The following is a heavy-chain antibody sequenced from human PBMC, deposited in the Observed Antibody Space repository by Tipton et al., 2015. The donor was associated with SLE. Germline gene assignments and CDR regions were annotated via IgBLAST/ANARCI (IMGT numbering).Heavy chain of an antibody. CDR1: GGSFSGYY. CDR2: INHSGST. V-gene: IGHV4-34*01. J-gene: IGHJ3*02. CDR3: ARRRITMILARQVYAFDI. D-gene: IGHD3-22*01. Sequence: TLSLTCAVYGGSFSGYYWSWIRQPPGQGLEWIGEINHSGSTNYNPSLKSRVTISVDTSKNQFSLKLSSVTAADTAVYYCARRRITMILARQVYAFDIWGQGTRATVSS.